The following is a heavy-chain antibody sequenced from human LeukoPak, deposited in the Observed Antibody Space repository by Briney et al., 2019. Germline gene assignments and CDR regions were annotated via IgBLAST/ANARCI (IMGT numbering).Heavy chain of an antibody. D-gene: IGHD3-16*02. Sequence: ASVKVSCKASGYTFTGYYMHWVRQAPGQGLEWMGWINPSSGGTNYAQKFQGRVTMTRDTSISTAYMELSRLRSDDTAVYYCARAPHDYVWGSYPSYWGQGTLVTVSS. CDR1: GYTFTGYY. CDR3: ARAPHDYVWGSYPSY. J-gene: IGHJ4*02. CDR2: INPSSGGT. V-gene: IGHV1-2*02.